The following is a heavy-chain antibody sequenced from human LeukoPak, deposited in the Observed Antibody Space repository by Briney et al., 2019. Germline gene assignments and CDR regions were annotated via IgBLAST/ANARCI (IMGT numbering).Heavy chain of an antibody. D-gene: IGHD3-10*01. Sequence: SETLSLTCAVSGGSISSGGYSWSWIRQPPGKGLEWIGYIYHSGSTYYNPSLKSRVTISVDRSKNQFSLKLSSVTAADTAVYYCASHAVGWLGESAFDYWGQGTLVTVSS. CDR3: ASHAVGWLGESAFDY. CDR1: GGSISSGGYS. J-gene: IGHJ4*02. V-gene: IGHV4-30-2*01. CDR2: IYHSGST.